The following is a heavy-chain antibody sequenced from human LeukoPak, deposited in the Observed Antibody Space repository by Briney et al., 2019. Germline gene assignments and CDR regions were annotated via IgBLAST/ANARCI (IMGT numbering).Heavy chain of an antibody. D-gene: IGHD1-26*01. J-gene: IGHJ4*02. V-gene: IGHV2-5*02. Sequence: SGPTLVKPTQTLTLTCTFSGFSLSTSGVGVGWIRQPPGEALEWLALIYWDDDKRFSPSLKSRLTITKDTSENQVVLTMTNTDPVNTATYYCARSRGYFDYWGQGTLVTVSS. CDR1: GFSLSTSGVG. CDR2: IYWDDDK. CDR3: ARSRGYFDY.